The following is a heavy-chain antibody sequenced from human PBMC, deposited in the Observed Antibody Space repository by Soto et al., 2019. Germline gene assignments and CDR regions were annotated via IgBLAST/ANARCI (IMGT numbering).Heavy chain of an antibody. CDR1: GYTFTNYA. CDR2: INAGNGNT. D-gene: IGHD1-7*01. V-gene: IGHV1-3*01. J-gene: IGHJ4*01. CDR3: ARESLELFSIDY. Sequence: ASVKVSCKASGYTFTNYAVHWVRQAPGQRLEWMGWINAGNGNTKYSQNFQARVTITRDTSASTAYMELSSLRSEDTAVYYCARESLELFSIDYWGQEPWSPSPQ.